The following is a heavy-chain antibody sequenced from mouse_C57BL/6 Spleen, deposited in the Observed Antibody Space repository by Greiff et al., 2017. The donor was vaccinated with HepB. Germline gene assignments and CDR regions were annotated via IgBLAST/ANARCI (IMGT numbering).Heavy chain of an antibody. J-gene: IGHJ3*01. V-gene: IGHV5-9-1*02. Sequence: EVQGVESGEGLVKPGGSLKLSCAASGFTFSSYAMSWVRQTPEKRLEWVAYISSGGDYLYYADTVKGRFTISRDNARNTLYLQMSSLKSEDTAMYYCTRDAFYDYDSYWGQGTLVTVSA. CDR3: TRDAFYDYDSY. CDR2: ISSGGDYL. D-gene: IGHD2-4*01. CDR1: GFTFSSYA.